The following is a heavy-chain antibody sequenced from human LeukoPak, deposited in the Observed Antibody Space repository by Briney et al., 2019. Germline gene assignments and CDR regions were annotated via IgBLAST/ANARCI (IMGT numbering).Heavy chain of an antibody. CDR3: AKIGYSGSGVGYYMDV. V-gene: IGHV3-30*02. Sequence: GGSLRLSCAASGFTFSSYGFHWVRQAPGKGLEGVAFIRYDGSNKYYADSVKGRFTISRDNSKNTLYLQMNSLRAEDTAVYYCAKIGYSGSGVGYYMDVWGKGTTVTISS. CDR2: IRYDGSNK. D-gene: IGHD3-10*01. J-gene: IGHJ6*03. CDR1: GFTFSSYG.